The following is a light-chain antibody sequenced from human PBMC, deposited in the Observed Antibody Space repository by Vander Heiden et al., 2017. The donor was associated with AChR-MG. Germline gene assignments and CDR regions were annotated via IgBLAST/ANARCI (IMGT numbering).Light chain of an antibody. J-gene: IGLJ2*01. CDR2: QNT. CDR3: QAWDGPTVV. Sequence: SFDLTQPPSVSVSPGQTATIACSADQLGNKYVCWYQQKPGQSPVQVIYQNTNRSSGIPERFSGSKSGKTATLTISGTQAIDEADYYCQAWDGPTVVFGGGTKLTVL. V-gene: IGLV3-1*01. CDR1: QLGNKY.